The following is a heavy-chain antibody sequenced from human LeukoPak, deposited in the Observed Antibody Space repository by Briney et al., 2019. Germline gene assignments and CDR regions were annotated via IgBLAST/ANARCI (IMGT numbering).Heavy chain of an antibody. CDR3: AREPGYYYDSSGYYPTLNWFDP. V-gene: IGHV3-21*04. Sequence: PGGSLRLSCAASGFTFSSYSMNWVRQAPGKGLEWVSSISSSSSYIYYADSVKGRFTISRDNAKNSLYLQMNSLRAEDTAVYYCAREPGYYYDSSGYYPTLNWFDPWGQGTLVTVSS. CDR2: ISSSSSYI. CDR1: GFTFSSYS. D-gene: IGHD3-22*01. J-gene: IGHJ5*02.